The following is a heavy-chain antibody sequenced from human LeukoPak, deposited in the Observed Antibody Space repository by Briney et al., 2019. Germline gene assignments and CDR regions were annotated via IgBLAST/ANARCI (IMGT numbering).Heavy chain of an antibody. CDR1: GFTFRSYG. Sequence: GGSLRLSCAASGFTFRSYGMHWVRQAPGKGLEWVAVIWYDGSNKYYADSVKGRFAISRDNSKNTLYLQMNSLRAEDTAVYYCARDPYGSGSYYRVFDYWGQGTLVTVSS. CDR3: ARDPYGSGSYYRVFDY. D-gene: IGHD3-10*01. V-gene: IGHV3-33*01. J-gene: IGHJ4*02. CDR2: IWYDGSNK.